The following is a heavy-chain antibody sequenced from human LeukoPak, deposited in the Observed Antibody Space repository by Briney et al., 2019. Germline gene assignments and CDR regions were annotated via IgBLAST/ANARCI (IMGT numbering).Heavy chain of an antibody. D-gene: IGHD3-22*01. CDR3: ARQYYYYDSSGYYGSVVLDY. V-gene: IGHV1-18*04. J-gene: IGHJ4*02. CDR1: GYTFTGYY. CDR2: ISVYNGNT. Sequence: ASVKVSCKASGYTFTGYYMHWVRQAPGQGLEWMGWISVYNGNTNYAQKFQGRVTMTTDTSTSTAHMELRSLRSDDTAVYYCARQYYYYDSSGYYGSVVLDYWGQGTLVTVSS.